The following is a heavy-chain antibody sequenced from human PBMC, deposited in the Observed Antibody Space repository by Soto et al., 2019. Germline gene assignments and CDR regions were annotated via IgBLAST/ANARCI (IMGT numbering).Heavy chain of an antibody. Sequence: SETLSLTCTVSGGSISSGDYYWSWIRQPPGKGLEWIGYIYYSGSTYYNPSLKSRVTISVDTSKNQFSLKLSSVTAADTAVYYCARDGVPAAYYYYDMDVWGQGTTVTASS. V-gene: IGHV4-30-4*01. J-gene: IGHJ6*02. CDR3: ARDGVPAAYYYYDMDV. D-gene: IGHD2-2*01. CDR1: GGSISSGDYY. CDR2: IYYSGST.